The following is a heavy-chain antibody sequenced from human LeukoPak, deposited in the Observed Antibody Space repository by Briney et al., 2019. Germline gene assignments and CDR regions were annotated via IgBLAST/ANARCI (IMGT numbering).Heavy chain of an antibody. CDR2: IYYSGST. CDR1: GGSISSSSYY. D-gene: IGHD1-7*01. J-gene: IGHJ5*02. CDR3: ARQSWRSITGTKVWFDP. V-gene: IGHV4-39*01. Sequence: SETLSLTCTVSGGSISSSSYYWGWIRQPPGNGLEWIGSIYYSGSTYYNPSLKSRVTISVDTSKNQFSLKLSSVTAADTAVYYCARQSWRSITGTKVWFDPWGQGTLVTVSS.